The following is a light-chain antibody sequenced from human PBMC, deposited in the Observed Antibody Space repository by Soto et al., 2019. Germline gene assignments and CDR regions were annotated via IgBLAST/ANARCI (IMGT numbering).Light chain of an antibody. Sequence: QSVLTQPASVSGSPGQSITISCTGTSSDVGGYNYVSWYQQLPGKAPRLMIYEVSNWPSGVSNRFSGSKSGNTASLTISGLQAEDEADYYCSSYRSSSTLYVFGTGTKVTVL. CDR1: SSDVGGYNY. J-gene: IGLJ1*01. V-gene: IGLV2-14*01. CDR2: EVS. CDR3: SSYRSSSTLYV.